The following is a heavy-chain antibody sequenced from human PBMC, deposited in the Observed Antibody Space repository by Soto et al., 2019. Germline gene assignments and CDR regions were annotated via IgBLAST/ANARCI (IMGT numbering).Heavy chain of an antibody. CDR3: ARAHLRMITFGGVILPYFDY. Sequence: ASVKVSCKASGYTFTSYGISWVRQAPGQGLEWMGWISAYNGNTNYAQKLQGRVTMTTDTSTSTAYMELRSLRSDDTAVYYCARAHLRMITFGGVILPYFDYWGQGTLVTVSS. V-gene: IGHV1-18*01. D-gene: IGHD3-16*02. CDR2: ISAYNGNT. J-gene: IGHJ4*02. CDR1: GYTFTSYG.